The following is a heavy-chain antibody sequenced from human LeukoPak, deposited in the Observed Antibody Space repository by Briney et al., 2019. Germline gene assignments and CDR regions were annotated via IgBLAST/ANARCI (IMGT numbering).Heavy chain of an antibody. CDR3: AKKNLAAAGPNYFDY. CDR2: ISGDGATT. CDR1: GFTFSTYS. Sequence: PGGSLRLSCAASGFTFSTYSMNWVRQAPGKGLEWVSIISGDGATTDYADSVKGRFTISRDNSRNTLYLQMNSLRVEDTAVYYCAKKNLAAAGPNYFDYWGQETLVTVSS. J-gene: IGHJ4*02. V-gene: IGHV3-23*01. D-gene: IGHD6-13*01.